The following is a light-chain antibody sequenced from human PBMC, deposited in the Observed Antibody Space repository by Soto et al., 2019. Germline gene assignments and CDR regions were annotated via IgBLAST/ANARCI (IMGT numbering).Light chain of an antibody. CDR3: KQRSNWPPLT. J-gene: IGKJ4*01. CDR2: DAS. Sequence: EIVLTQSPATLSLSPGERATLSCRASQSVSSYLAWYQQKPGQAPRLLIYDASNRTTSIPARFSGSGSETDFTLTISSLEPEDFAVYYCKQRSNWPPLTFGGGTKVEIK. CDR1: QSVSSY. V-gene: IGKV3-11*01.